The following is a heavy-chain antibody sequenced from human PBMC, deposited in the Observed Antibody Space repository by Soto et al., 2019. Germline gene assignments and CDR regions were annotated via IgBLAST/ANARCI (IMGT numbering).Heavy chain of an antibody. J-gene: IGHJ3*02. Sequence: GGSLRLSCAASGFTFSSYWMHWVRQAPGKGLVWVSRINSDGSSTSYADSVKGRFTISRDNAKNTLYLQMNSLRAEDTAVYYCARWSTYYDSSGYYYHAFDIWGQGTMVTVSS. CDR3: ARWSTYYDSSGYYYHAFDI. CDR2: INSDGSST. V-gene: IGHV3-74*01. CDR1: GFTFSSYW. D-gene: IGHD3-22*01.